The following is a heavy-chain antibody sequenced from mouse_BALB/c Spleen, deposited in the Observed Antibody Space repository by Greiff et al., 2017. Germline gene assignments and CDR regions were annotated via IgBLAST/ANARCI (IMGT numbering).Heavy chain of an antibody. Sequence: EVQLVESGGGLVQPGGSRKLSCAASGFTFSSFGMHWVRQAPEKGLEWVAYISSGSSTIYYADTVKGRFTISRDNPKNTLFLQMTSLRSEDTAMYYCARSPGGSSFDYWGQGTTLTVSS. CDR2: ISSGSSTI. V-gene: IGHV5-17*02. D-gene: IGHD1-1*01. CDR1: GFTFSSFG. J-gene: IGHJ2*01. CDR3: ARSPGGSSFDY.